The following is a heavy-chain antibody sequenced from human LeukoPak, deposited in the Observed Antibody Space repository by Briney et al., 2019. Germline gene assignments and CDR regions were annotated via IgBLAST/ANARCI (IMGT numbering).Heavy chain of an antibody. CDR3: ARHFSSAWYYFDY. V-gene: IGHV4-34*01. D-gene: IGHD6-19*01. CDR2: INHSEST. J-gene: IGHJ4*02. CDR1: GGSFSGYY. Sequence: SETLSLTCAVYGGSFSGYYWSWIRQPPGKGLEWIGEINHSESTNYNPSLKSRVTISVDTSKNQFSLRLSAVTAADTAVYYCARHFSSAWYYFDYWGQGTQVTVSS.